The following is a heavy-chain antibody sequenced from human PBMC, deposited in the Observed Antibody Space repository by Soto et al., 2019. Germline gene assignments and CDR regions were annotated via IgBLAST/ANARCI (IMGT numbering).Heavy chain of an antibody. CDR2: IYSGGST. J-gene: IGHJ6*02. D-gene: IGHD3-10*01. CDR1: GFTVSSNY. Sequence: GGSLRLSCAASGFTVSSNYMSWVRQAPGKGLEWVSVIYSGGSTYYADSVKGRFTISRDNSKNTLYLQMNSLRAEDTAVYYCARDFPTDRVLGYYYGMDVWGQGTTVTVSS. CDR3: ARDFPTDRVLGYYYGMDV. V-gene: IGHV3-53*01.